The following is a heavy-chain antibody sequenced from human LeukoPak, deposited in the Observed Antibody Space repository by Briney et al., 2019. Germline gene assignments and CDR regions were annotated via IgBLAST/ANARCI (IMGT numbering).Heavy chain of an antibody. D-gene: IGHD2-15*01. CDR1: GYTFTCYD. Sequence: ASVKVSFKGSGYTFTCYDMHWVRQAPGQGLEWKGWINPNSGGTNYAQKFQGRVTMTRDTSISTAYMELSRLRSDDTAVYYCARASGRSGGYRIDYWGQGTLVTVSS. V-gene: IGHV1-2*02. J-gene: IGHJ4*02. CDR2: INPNSGGT. CDR3: ARASGRSGGYRIDY.